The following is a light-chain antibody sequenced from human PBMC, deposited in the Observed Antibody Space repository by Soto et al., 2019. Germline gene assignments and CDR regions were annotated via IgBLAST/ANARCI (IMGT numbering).Light chain of an antibody. CDR3: QQRSNWPPAIT. J-gene: IGKJ5*01. CDR1: QSVTTY. V-gene: IGKV3-11*01. Sequence: EVLLTQSPATLSLSPGETATLFCRASQSVTTYLAWYQQKPGQPPRLLIYDASNRATGILARFSGSGSGTDFTLTLSSLEPEDFAVYYCQQRSNWPPAITFGQGTRLEIK. CDR2: DAS.